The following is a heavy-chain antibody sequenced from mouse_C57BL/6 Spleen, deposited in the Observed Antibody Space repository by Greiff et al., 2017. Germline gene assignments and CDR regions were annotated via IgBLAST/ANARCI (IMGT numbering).Heavy chain of an antibody. D-gene: IGHD2-4*01. J-gene: IGHJ2*01. V-gene: IGHV5-17*01. CDR2: ISSGSSTI. Sequence: EVKLVESGGGLVKPGGSLKLSCAASGFTFSDYGMHWVRQAPEKGLEGVAYISSGSSTIYYADTVKGRFTISRDNAKNTLFLQMTSLRSEDTAMYYCARTGLLDYWGQGTTLTVSS. CDR1: GFTFSDYG. CDR3: ARTGLLDY.